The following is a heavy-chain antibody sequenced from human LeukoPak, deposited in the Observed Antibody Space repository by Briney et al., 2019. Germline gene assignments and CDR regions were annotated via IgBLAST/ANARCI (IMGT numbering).Heavy chain of an antibody. D-gene: IGHD4-17*01. CDR2: IFHSGST. J-gene: IGHJ4*02. CDR1: GYSISSGYY. Sequence: PSETLSLTCTASGYSISSGYYWGWIRQPPGKGLEWIGSIFHSGSTYYNPSLKSRVTISVDTSKNQFPLKLSSVTAADTAVYYCARGPVGDYGDYWGQGTLVTVSS. V-gene: IGHV4-38-2*02. CDR3: ARGPVGDYGDY.